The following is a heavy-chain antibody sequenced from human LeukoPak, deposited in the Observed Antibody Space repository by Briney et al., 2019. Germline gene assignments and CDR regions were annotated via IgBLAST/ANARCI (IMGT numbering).Heavy chain of an antibody. Sequence: SVKVSCKASGGTFSSYAISWVRQAPGQGLEWMGGIIPIFGTANYAQKFQGRVTITADESTSTAYMELSSLRSEDTAVYYCAREVGYCSGGSCYSYFDYWGQGTLVTVSS. CDR2: IIPIFGTA. J-gene: IGHJ4*02. CDR1: GGTFSSYA. CDR3: AREVGYCSGGSCYSYFDY. D-gene: IGHD2-15*01. V-gene: IGHV1-69*13.